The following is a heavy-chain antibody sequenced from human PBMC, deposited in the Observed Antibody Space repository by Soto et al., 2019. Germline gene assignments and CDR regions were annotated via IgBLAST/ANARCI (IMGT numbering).Heavy chain of an antibody. CDR2: IIVGSGET. D-gene: IGHD2-21*01. V-gene: IGHV1-58*01. CDR1: GFTFSNSA. CDR3: AAELYTGGNCCSFDI. Sequence: GASVKVSCKTSGFTFSNSAVQCVRQARGQHLEWIGWIIVGSGETKSTQDLQGRVTFTRDMSTSTAYMELSSLRSDDTAVYYCAAELYTGGNCCSFDIWGQGTMVTVSS. J-gene: IGHJ3*02.